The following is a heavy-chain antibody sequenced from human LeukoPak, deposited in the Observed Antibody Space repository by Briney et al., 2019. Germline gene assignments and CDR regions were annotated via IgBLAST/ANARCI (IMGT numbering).Heavy chain of an antibody. D-gene: IGHD2-2*02. J-gene: IGHJ5*02. V-gene: IGHV4-31*03. CDR1: GGSISSGGYY. CDR3: ARYCSSTNCYKGGFDP. Sequence: TSETLSLTCTVSGGSISSGGYYWSWIRQHPGKGLEWIGYIYYSGSTYSNPSLKSRVTISVDTSKNQFSLNLSSVTAADTAVYYCARYCSSTNCYKGGFDPWGQGTLVTVSS. CDR2: IYYSGST.